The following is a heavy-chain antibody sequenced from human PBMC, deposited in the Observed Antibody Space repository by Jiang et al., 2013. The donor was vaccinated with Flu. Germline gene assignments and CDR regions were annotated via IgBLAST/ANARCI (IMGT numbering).Heavy chain of an antibody. D-gene: IGHD3-10*01. CDR1: GFTFSSYA. CDR3: ASKTGVGY. J-gene: IGHJ4*02. V-gene: IGHV3-30*04. Sequence: QLVESGGGVVQPGRSLRLSCAASGFTFSSYAMHWVRQAPGKGLEWVAVISYDGSNKHYADSVKGRFTISRDNSKNTLYLQMNSLRAEDTAVYYCASKTGVGYWGQGTLVTVSS. CDR2: ISYDGSNK.